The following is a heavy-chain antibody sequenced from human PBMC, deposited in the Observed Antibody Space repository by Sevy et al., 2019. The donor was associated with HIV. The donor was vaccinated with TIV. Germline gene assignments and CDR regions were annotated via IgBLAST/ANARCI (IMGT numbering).Heavy chain of an antibody. CDR1: GYTVTGYY. CDR2: INPNSGGT. V-gene: IGHV1-2*06. CDR3: ARVPPLIHDGQNY. Sequence: ASVKVSCKASGYTVTGYYIHWIRQAPGQGLEWMGRINPNSGGTNYAQKFQGRVTMTRETSISTVYMELTRLTSDDTAVYYGARVPPLIHDGQNYWGQGTLVTVSS. J-gene: IGHJ4*02. D-gene: IGHD1-1*01.